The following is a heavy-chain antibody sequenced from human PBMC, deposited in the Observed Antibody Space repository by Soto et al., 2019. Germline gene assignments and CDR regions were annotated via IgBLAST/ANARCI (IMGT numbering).Heavy chain of an antibody. CDR2: INHSGST. CDR1: GGSFSGYY. Sequence: SETLSLTCAVYGGSFSGYYWSWIRQPPGKGLEWIGEINHSGSTNYNPSLKSRLTIFVDTSKNQFSLKLSSVTAADTAVYFCTREDSSTSEYWSQGTLVTVSS. D-gene: IGHD6-13*01. CDR3: TREDSSTSEY. V-gene: IGHV4-34*01. J-gene: IGHJ4*02.